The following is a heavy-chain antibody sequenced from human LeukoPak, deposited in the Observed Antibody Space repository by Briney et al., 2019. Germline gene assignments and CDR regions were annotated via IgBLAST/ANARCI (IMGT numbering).Heavy chain of an antibody. CDR1: GFTISSNY. CDR2: IYSGGST. V-gene: IGHV3-66*01. Sequence: GGSLRLSCAASGFTISSNYMSWVRQAPGKGLEGVSFIYSGGSTYYADSVKNRFTISRDNHKNTLYLQMNSLRAEDTAVYYCAREGIAAALFAFDIWGQGTMVTVSS. J-gene: IGHJ3*02. CDR3: AREGIAAALFAFDI. D-gene: IGHD6-13*01.